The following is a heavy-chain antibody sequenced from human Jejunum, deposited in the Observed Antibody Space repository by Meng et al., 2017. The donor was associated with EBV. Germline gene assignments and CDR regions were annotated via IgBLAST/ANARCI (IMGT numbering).Heavy chain of an antibody. CDR2: IYTDGST. Sequence: VQVLESGGGLTHPGGSLRLSCAASGFIVSGHYMSWVRQAPGKGLEWVSVIYTDGSTYYADSVKGRFTISRDNSKNTLFIQMNNLRVDDTAVYYCVRGPWNNWGQGTLVTVSS. CDR3: VRGPWNN. V-gene: IGHV3-53*01. J-gene: IGHJ4*02. D-gene: IGHD1/OR15-1a*01. CDR1: GFIVSGHY.